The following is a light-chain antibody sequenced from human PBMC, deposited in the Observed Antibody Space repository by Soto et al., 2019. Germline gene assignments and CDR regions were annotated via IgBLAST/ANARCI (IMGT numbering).Light chain of an antibody. J-gene: IGKJ5*01. CDR2: GAS. CDR3: QQSYSTLGT. CDR1: QSIKSY. Sequence: DIQMTQSPSSLSASVGDRVTITCRASQSIKSYLNWYQQKPGKAPKLLIYGASSLQSGVPSRFGGSGSGTDFTLTISSLQPEDFATYYCQQSYSTLGTFGQGTRLEIK. V-gene: IGKV1-39*01.